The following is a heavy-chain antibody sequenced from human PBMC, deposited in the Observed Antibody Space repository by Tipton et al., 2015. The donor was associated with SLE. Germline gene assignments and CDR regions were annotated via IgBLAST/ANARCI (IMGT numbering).Heavy chain of an antibody. V-gene: IGHV3-48*03. D-gene: IGHD6-13*01. J-gene: IGHJ1*01. CDR2: IDSSGSTI. CDR1: GFTFKSYE. CDR3: AREALGQQLFH. Sequence: GSLRLSCAVSGFTFKSYEMNWVRQAPGKGLEWISYIDSSGSTIYYAGSVKGRFTISRDNAKNSLYLQMNSLRAEDTAVYYCAREALGQQLFHWGQGTLVTVSS.